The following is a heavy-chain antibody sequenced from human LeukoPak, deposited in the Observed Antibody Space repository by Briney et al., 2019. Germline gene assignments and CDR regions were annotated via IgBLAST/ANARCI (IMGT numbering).Heavy chain of an antibody. Sequence: GGSLRLSCAASGFTFSTFAMIWVRQPPGKGLEWVSSIFPSGGEIYYADSVKGRFTVSRDNAKNTLYLQMKSLRPDDTAVYYCAKDGVEGSGSYYYMDVWGKGTTVIISS. J-gene: IGHJ6*03. V-gene: IGHV3-23*01. CDR1: GFTFSTFA. CDR2: IFPSGGEI. CDR3: AKDGVEGSGSYYYMDV. D-gene: IGHD3-10*01.